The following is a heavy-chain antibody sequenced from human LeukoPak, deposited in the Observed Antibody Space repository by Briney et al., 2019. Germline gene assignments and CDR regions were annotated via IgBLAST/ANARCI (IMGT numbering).Heavy chain of an antibody. CDR3: ARGPRYYDFWSGYYGSDYYYGMDV. CDR1: GFTFSSYD. Sequence: PGGSLRLSCAASGFTFSSYDMHWVRHATGKGLEWVSAIGTAGDTYYPGSVKGRFTISRENAKNSLYLQMNSLRAGDTAVYYCARGPRYYDFWSGYYGSDYYYGMDVWGQGTTVTVSS. V-gene: IGHV3-13*01. J-gene: IGHJ6*02. CDR2: IGTAGDT. D-gene: IGHD3-3*01.